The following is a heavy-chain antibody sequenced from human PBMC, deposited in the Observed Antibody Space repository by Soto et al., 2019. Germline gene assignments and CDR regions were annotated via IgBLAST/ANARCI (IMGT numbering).Heavy chain of an antibody. CDR3: ARDVVVAEAFDI. Sequence: AASVKVSCKASGGTFSSYTISWVRQAPGQGLEWMGRIIPILGIANYAQKFQGRVTITADKSTSTAYMELSSLRSEDTAVYYCARDVVVAEAFDIWGQGTMVTVSS. CDR1: GGTFSSYT. J-gene: IGHJ3*02. CDR2: IIPILGIA. D-gene: IGHD2-15*01. V-gene: IGHV1-69*04.